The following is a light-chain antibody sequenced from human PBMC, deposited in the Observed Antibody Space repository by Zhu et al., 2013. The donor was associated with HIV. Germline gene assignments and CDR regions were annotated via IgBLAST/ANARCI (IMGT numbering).Light chain of an antibody. CDR2: AAS. CDR1: EDIRDD. Sequence: DIQMTQSPSSLSAFVGDRVSITCRANEDIRDDLVWFRQKPGRAPERLIYAASSLQTGVPARFSANASGTDFILTVASLQPDDSATYYCLQHRTYPRTFAKGPRWKS. V-gene: IGKV1-17*01. CDR3: LQHRTYPRT. J-gene: IGKJ1*01.